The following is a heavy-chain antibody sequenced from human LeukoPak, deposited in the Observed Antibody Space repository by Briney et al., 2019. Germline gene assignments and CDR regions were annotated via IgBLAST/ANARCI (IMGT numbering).Heavy chain of an antibody. CDR2: IYYSGST. Sequence: SETLSLTCTVSGASISSSSYYWGWIRQPPGKGLEWIGSIYYSGSTYYNPSLKSRVTISVDTSKNQFSLKLSSVTAADTAVHYCARVYSDYVWGLFDYWGQGTLVTVSS. CDR1: GASISSSSYY. CDR3: ARVYSDYVWGLFDY. J-gene: IGHJ4*02. D-gene: IGHD3-16*01. V-gene: IGHV4-39*07.